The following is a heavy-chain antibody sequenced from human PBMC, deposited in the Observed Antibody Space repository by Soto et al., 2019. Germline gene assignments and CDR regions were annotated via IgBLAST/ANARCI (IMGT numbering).Heavy chain of an antibody. CDR2: IGAADDP. Sequence: EVQLVESGGGVVQPGESLRLSCAASGFTLSDYDMHWVRQTTGKGLEWVSAIGAADDPYYLGSVKGRFTISRENAKNSLYLQMNSLRAEDTAVYYCARAYSGRLPRRADYYFAMDVWGQGTTVTVSS. CDR3: ARAYSGRLPRRADYYFAMDV. CDR1: GFTLSDYD. V-gene: IGHV3-13*05. D-gene: IGHD2-15*01. J-gene: IGHJ6*02.